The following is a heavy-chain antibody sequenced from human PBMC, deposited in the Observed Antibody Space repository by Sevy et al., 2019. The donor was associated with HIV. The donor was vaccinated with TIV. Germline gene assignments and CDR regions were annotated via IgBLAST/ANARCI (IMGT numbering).Heavy chain of an antibody. V-gene: IGHV3-53*01. CDR2: IYSGGST. D-gene: IGHD3-9*01. CDR1: GFTVSSNY. Sequence: GGSLRLSCAASGFTVSSNYMSWVRQAPGKGLEWVSVIYSGGSTYYADSVKGRFTISRDNSKNPLYLQMNSLRAEDTAVYYCASTGYYFVWDYWGQGTLVTVSS. CDR3: ASTGYYFVWDY. J-gene: IGHJ4*02.